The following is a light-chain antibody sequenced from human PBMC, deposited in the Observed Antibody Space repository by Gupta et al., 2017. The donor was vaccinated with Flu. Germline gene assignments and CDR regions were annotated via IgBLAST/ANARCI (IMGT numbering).Light chain of an antibody. CDR2: DDS. CDR3: QVWDSSSDHPQWV. V-gene: IGLV3-21*02. J-gene: IGLJ3*02. CDR1: NIGRKS. Sequence: SYVLTQPPSVSVAPGQTARITCGGNNIGRKSVHWYQQKPGQAPVVVLYDDSDRPSGIPDRFSGSNSGNTATLTISRVEAGDEADYYCQVWDSSSDHPQWVFGGGTKLTVL.